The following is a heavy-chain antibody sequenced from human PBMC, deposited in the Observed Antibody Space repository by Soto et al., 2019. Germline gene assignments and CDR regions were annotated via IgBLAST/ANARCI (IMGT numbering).Heavy chain of an antibody. CDR1: GGSISSGGYY. J-gene: IGHJ5*02. Sequence: SETLSLTCTVSGGSISSGGYYWSWIRQHPGKGLEWIGYIYYSGSAYYNPSLKSRVTISVDTSKNQFSLKLSSVTAADTAVYYCARTIFGVVILFDPWGQGTLVTVSS. D-gene: IGHD3-3*01. V-gene: IGHV4-31*03. CDR3: ARTIFGVVILFDP. CDR2: IYYSGSA.